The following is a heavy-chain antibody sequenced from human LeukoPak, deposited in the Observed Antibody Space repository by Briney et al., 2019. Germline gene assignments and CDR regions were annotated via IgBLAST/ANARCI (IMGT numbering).Heavy chain of an antibody. J-gene: IGHJ6*02. Sequence: GGSLRFSCAASGFTFSDYYMSWIRQAPGKGLEWVSYISSSGSTIYYADSVKGRFTISRDNAKNSLYLQMNSLRAEDTAVYYCARDPPMVRGVIITIYYGMDVWGQGTTVTVSS. CDR3: ARDPPMVRGVIITIYYGMDV. V-gene: IGHV3-11*01. D-gene: IGHD3-10*01. CDR1: GFTFSDYY. CDR2: ISSSGSTI.